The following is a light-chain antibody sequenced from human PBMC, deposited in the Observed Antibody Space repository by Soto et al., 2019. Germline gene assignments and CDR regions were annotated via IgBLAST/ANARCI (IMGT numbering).Light chain of an antibody. CDR3: QQYGSSIT. CDR1: QSVSSNY. Sequence: EIVLTHSPGTLSLSPGERATLSCRASQSVSSNYLAWYQQKPGQAPRLLIYDASNRATGIPARFSGSGSGTDFTLTISRLEPEDFAVYYCQQYGSSITFGQGTRLEIK. J-gene: IGKJ5*01. CDR2: DAS. V-gene: IGKV3-20*01.